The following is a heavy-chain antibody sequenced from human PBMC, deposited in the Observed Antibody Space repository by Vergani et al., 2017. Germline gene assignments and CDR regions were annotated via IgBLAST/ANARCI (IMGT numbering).Heavy chain of an antibody. CDR2: IWYDGSNK. CDR1: GFTFSSYG. V-gene: IGHV3-33*01. Sequence: QVQLVESGGGVVQPGRSLRLSCAASGFTFSSYGMHWVRQAPGKGLEWVAVIWYDGSNKYYADSVKGRFTISRDNSKNTLYLQMNSLRAEDTAVYYCAGGDYYDSSGYSARAGDYWGQGTLVTVSS. D-gene: IGHD3-22*01. J-gene: IGHJ4*02. CDR3: AGGDYYDSSGYSARAGDY.